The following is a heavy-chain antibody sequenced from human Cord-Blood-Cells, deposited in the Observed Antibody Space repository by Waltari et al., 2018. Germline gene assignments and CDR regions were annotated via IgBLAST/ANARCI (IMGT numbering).Heavy chain of an antibody. D-gene: IGHD2-15*01. J-gene: IGHJ6*02. V-gene: IGHV4-34*01. CDR1: GGSFSGYY. CDR2: INHSGST. CDR3: ASNLLYYYYGMDV. Sequence: QVQLQQWGAGLLKPWETLSLTRAVYGGSFSGYYWSWIRQPPGKGLECIGEINHSGSTNYNPSLKSRVTIAVDTSKNQFSLKLSSVTAADTAVYYCASNLLYYYYGMDVWGQGTTVTVSS.